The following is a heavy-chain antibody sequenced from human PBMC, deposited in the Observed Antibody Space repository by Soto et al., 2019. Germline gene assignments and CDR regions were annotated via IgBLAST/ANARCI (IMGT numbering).Heavy chain of an antibody. CDR1: GGSISCYY. V-gene: IGHV4-59*01. Sequence: SETLSLTWIVSGGSISCYYWSWIRQPPGKGLQWIWYIYYSGSTNYNPSLKSRVTISVDTSKNQFSLKLSSVTAADTAVYYCARDLGYYDFWSGSLGPYGMDVWGQGTTVTVSS. CDR3: ARDLGYYDFWSGSLGPYGMDV. D-gene: IGHD3-3*01. J-gene: IGHJ6*02. CDR2: IYYSGST.